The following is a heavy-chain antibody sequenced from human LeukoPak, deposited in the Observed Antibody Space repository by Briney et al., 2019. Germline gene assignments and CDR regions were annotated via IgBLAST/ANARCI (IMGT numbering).Heavy chain of an antibody. V-gene: IGHV3-23*01. D-gene: IGHD3-16*01. Sequence: GGSLRLSCAASGFTFSSYSMNWVRQAPGKGLEWVSAISGSGGSTYYADSVKDRFTISRDNSKNTLYLQMNSLRAEDTAVYYCAKDRLRLGYWGQGTLVTVSS. CDR1: GFTFSSYS. J-gene: IGHJ4*02. CDR2: ISGSGGST. CDR3: AKDRLRLGY.